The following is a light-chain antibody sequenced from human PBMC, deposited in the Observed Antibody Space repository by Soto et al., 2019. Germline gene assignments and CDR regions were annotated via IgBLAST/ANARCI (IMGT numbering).Light chain of an antibody. CDR2: DVN. CDR1: SSDVGGYNY. V-gene: IGLV2-11*01. J-gene: IGLJ1*01. Sequence: QSALTQPRSVSGSPGQSVTISCTGTSSDVGGYNYVYWYQQRPGKAPKLLIYDVNRRPSGVPDRSSGSKSGNTASLTISGLQDEDDDDYYCCSYADTLYVFGTGTKLTVL. CDR3: CSYADTLYV.